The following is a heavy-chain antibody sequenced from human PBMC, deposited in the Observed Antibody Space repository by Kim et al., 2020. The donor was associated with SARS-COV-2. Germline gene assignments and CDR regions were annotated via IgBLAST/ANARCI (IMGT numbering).Heavy chain of an antibody. J-gene: IGHJ4*02. Sequence: YYADSVKGRFTISRDNSKNTLYLQMSSLRAEDTAVYYCTLYGDPSNSFDYWGQGTLVTVSS. D-gene: IGHD4-17*01. CDR3: TLYGDPSNSFDY. V-gene: IGHV3-64D*06.